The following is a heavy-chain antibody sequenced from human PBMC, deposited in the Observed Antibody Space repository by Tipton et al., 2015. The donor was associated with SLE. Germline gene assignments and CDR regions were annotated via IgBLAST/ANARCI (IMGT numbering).Heavy chain of an antibody. D-gene: IGHD4-17*01. Sequence: GSLRLSCAASGFTVSSNYMSWVRQAPGKGLEWVSTIYSGGNTYYADSVKGRFTISRDNSKNTLYLQMNSLRAEDTAVYYCARVRYADYPQPFDIWGQGTMVTVSS. CDR2: IYSGGNT. V-gene: IGHV3-53*01. CDR3: ARVRYADYPQPFDI. J-gene: IGHJ3*02. CDR1: GFTVSSNY.